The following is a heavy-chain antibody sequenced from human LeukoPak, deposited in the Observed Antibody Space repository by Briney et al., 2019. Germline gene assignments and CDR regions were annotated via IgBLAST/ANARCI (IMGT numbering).Heavy chain of an antibody. CDR2: ISYDGSNK. J-gene: IGHJ4*02. V-gene: IGHV3-30*03. Sequence: PGRSLRLSCAASGFTFSSYGMHWVRQAPGKGLEWVAVISYDGSNKYYADSVKGRFTISRDNSKNTLYLQMNSLRAEDTAVYYCARDLYYYDSSGYYASDYWGQGTLVTVSS. D-gene: IGHD3-22*01. CDR3: ARDLYYYDSSGYYASDY. CDR1: GFTFSSYG.